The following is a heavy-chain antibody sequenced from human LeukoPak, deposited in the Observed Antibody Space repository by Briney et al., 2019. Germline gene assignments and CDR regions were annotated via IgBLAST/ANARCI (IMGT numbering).Heavy chain of an antibody. J-gene: IGHJ4*02. V-gene: IGHV1-8*02. CDR2: MNPNSGNT. D-gene: IGHD5-24*01. Sequence: GAPVKVSCKASGYTFENYDINWVRQATGQGLEWMGWMNPNSGNTGFAQKFQDRVSMTRDTSINTAYMELTSLRSGDTAVYYCARATPGGLHGYSFDYWGQGTVVTVYS. CDR1: GYTFENYD. CDR3: ARATPGGLHGYSFDY.